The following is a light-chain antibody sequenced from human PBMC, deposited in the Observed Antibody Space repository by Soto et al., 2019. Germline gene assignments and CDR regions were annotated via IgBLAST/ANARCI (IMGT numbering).Light chain of an antibody. V-gene: IGKV3-15*01. CDR1: QSVSSN. CDR3: QHYXNWPRT. J-gene: IGKJ1*01. CDR2: GAS. Sequence: EIVMTQSPATLSVSPGERATLSCRASQSVSSNLAWYQQKPGQAPRLLIYGASTRATGIPARFSGSGSGTEXXXXXXXXXXEDXXXYXXQHYXNWPRTFGQGTKVEIK.